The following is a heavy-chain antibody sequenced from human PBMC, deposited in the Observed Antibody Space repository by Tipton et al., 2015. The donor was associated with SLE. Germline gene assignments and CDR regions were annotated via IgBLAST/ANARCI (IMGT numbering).Heavy chain of an antibody. CDR3: ASSKRGPGYGGYFDY. Sequence: TLSLTCTVSGGSISSYYWSWIRQPPGKGLEWIGYIYYSGSTNYNPSLKSRVTISVDTSKNQFSLKLSSVTAADTAVYYCASSKRGPGYGGYFDYWGQGTQVTVSS. J-gene: IGHJ4*02. V-gene: IGHV4-59*07. CDR1: GGSISSYY. D-gene: IGHD5-12*01. CDR2: IYYSGST.